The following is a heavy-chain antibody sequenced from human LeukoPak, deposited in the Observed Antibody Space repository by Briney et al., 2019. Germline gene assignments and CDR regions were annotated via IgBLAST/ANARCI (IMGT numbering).Heavy chain of an antibody. CDR3: ARGVVGSSPFDY. CDR1: GGSFSVYY. J-gene: IGHJ4*02. V-gene: IGHV4-34*01. CDR2: INHSGST. D-gene: IGHD6-6*01. Sequence: SETLSLTCAVYGGSFSVYYWSWIRQPPGKGLEWIGEINHSGSTNYNPSLKSRVTISVDTSKNQFSLKLSSVTAADTAVYYCARGVVGSSPFDYWGQGTLVTVSS.